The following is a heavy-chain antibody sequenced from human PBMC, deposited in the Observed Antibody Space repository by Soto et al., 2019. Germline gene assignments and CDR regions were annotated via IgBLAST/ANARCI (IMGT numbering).Heavy chain of an antibody. CDR3: ARERPEGYYGSGSYRDY. D-gene: IGHD3-10*01. Sequence: QVQLQESGPGLVKPSQTLSLTCTVSGGSISSGGYYWSWIRQHPGKGLEWIGYIYYSGITYYNPSLKSRVTISVDTSKIQFSLKLSSVTAADTAVYYCARERPEGYYGSGSYRDYWGQGTLVTVSS. CDR2: IYYSGIT. V-gene: IGHV4-31*03. J-gene: IGHJ4*02. CDR1: GGSISSGGYY.